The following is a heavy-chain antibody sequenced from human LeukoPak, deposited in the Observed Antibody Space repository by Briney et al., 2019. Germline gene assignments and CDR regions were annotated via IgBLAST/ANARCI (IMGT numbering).Heavy chain of an antibody. CDR3: ARLMDDSSGYFPDAFDI. CDR2: IYSGGST. Sequence: GGSLRLSCAASEFTASRNYMSWVRQAPGKGLVWVSIIYSGGSTYYADSVKGRFTISRDISKNTLYLQMNSLRAEDTAVYYCARLMDDSSGYFPDAFDIWGQGTMVTVSS. J-gene: IGHJ3*02. V-gene: IGHV3-66*04. D-gene: IGHD3-22*01. CDR1: EFTASRNY.